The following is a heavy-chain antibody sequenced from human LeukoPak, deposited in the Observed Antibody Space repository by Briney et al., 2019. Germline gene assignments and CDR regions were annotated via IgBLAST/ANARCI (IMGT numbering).Heavy chain of an antibody. Sequence: GGSLRLSCAASGFTFSSYAMSWVRQAPGKGLEWVSAISGSGGSTYYADSVKGRFTISRDNSKNTLYLQMNSLRAEDTAVYYCAKALYSYGYYYYMDVWGKGTTVTVSS. J-gene: IGHJ6*03. V-gene: IGHV3-23*01. CDR1: GFTFSSYA. CDR3: AKALYSYGYYYYMDV. D-gene: IGHD5-18*01. CDR2: ISGSGGST.